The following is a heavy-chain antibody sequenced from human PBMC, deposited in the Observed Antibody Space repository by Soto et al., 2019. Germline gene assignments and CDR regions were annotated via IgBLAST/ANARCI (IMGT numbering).Heavy chain of an antibody. V-gene: IGHV4-34*01. CDR2: INHSGST. J-gene: IGHJ5*02. Sequence: QVQLQQSGAGLLKPSETLSLTCAVYGGSFSDYYWSWIRQPPGKGLEWIGEINHSGSTNYNPSLKDRVTISVDTSKNQFSLKLSSVTAADTAVYYCARDGWGSGRIRFDPWGEGTLVTVSS. CDR3: ARDGWGSGRIRFDP. D-gene: IGHD3-10*01. CDR1: GGSFSDYY.